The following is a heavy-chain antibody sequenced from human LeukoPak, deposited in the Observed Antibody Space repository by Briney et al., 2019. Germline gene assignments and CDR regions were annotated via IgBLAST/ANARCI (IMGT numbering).Heavy chain of an antibody. CDR3: ARRSPPLLRYFDWSRLKAFDI. CDR2: IYYSGST. D-gene: IGHD3-9*01. V-gene: IGHV4-30-4*01. J-gene: IGHJ3*02. Sequence: PSETLSVTCSVSGGSISSGDYYWSWIRQPPGKGLEWIGYIYYSGSTYYNPSLKSRVTISVDTSKNQFSLKLSSVTAADTAVYYCARRSPPLLRYFDWSRLKAFDIWGQGTMVTVSS. CDR1: GGSISSGDYY.